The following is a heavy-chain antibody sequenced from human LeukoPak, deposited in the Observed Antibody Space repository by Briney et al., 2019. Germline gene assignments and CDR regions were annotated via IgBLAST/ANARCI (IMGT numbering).Heavy chain of an antibody. D-gene: IGHD3-22*01. Sequence: GGSLRLSCAASGFTFSSYAMSWVRQAPGKGLEWVSAISGSGGSTYYAGSVKGRFTISRDNSKNTLYLQMNSLRAEDTAVYYCAKDFGFFSGYPFDYWGQGTLVTVSS. CDR3: AKDFGFFSGYPFDY. CDR2: ISGSGGST. CDR1: GFTFSSYA. J-gene: IGHJ4*02. V-gene: IGHV3-23*01.